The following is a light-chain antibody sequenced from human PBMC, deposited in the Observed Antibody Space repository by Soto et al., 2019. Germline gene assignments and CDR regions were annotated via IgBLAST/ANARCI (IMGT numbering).Light chain of an antibody. CDR3: SSYTSSTVYV. CDR1: SSDVGGYNF. Sequence: SVLTQPASVSGTPGQSITIACTGTSSDVGGYNFVSWYQHHPATAPILFIYVVSTRPSVVSHRFSGSKSGDTASLTISGLQAEDEADYYSSSYTSSTVYVFGTGTKVTVL. CDR2: VVS. V-gene: IGLV2-14*01. J-gene: IGLJ1*01.